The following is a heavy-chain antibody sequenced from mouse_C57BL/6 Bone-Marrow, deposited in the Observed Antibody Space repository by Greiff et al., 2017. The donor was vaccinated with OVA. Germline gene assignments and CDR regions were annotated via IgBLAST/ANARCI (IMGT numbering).Heavy chain of an antibody. V-gene: IGHV5-4*03. Sequence: EVKVVESGGGLVKPGGSLKLSCAASGFTFSSYAMSWVRQTPEKRLEWVATISDGGSYTYYPDNVKGRFTISRDNAKNNLYMQMSHLKSEDTAMYYCARGDNGSSLDYWGQGTTLTVSS. CDR2: ISDGGSYT. J-gene: IGHJ2*01. CDR1: GFTFSSYA. CDR3: ARGDNGSSLDY. D-gene: IGHD1-1*01.